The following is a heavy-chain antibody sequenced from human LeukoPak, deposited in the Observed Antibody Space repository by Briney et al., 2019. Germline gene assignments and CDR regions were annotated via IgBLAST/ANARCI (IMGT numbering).Heavy chain of an antibody. Sequence: GGSLRLSCAASGFTFSSSGMHWVRQAPGKGLGWVAFIRYDGSTKNYGDSVKGRFTISRDDSKNTLYLQMNSLRAEDTAVYYCAKDLSGSYHFDYWGQGTLVTVSS. J-gene: IGHJ4*02. CDR1: GFTFSSSG. CDR3: AKDLSGSYHFDY. V-gene: IGHV3-30*02. CDR2: IRYDGSTK. D-gene: IGHD1-26*01.